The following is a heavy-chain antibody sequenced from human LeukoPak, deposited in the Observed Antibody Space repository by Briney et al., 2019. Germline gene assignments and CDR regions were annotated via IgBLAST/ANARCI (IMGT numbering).Heavy chain of an antibody. V-gene: IGHV3-13*01. CDR2: IGTAYDT. Sequence: GGSLRLSCAASGFDFSRSDMHWVRQVTGKGLEWVSGIGTAYDTFYPDSLKGRFTISRENGKNSFYLQMNSLRVDDTAVYYCARTRVTPGIRGLQMRYFDYWGQGTLVTVSS. J-gene: IGHJ4*02. CDR3: ARTRVTPGIRGLQMRYFDY. CDR1: GFDFSRSD. D-gene: IGHD5-18*01.